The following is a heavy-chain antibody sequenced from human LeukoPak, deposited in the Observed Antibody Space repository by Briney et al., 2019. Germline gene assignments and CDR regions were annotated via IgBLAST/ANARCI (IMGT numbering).Heavy chain of an antibody. J-gene: IGHJ4*02. CDR1: GFTLSSYG. Sequence: GGSLRLSCAASGFTLSSYGMHWVRQAPGKGLEWVAIISYDGSNKYYVDSVKGRFTISRDNSKNTLYLQMSSLRAEDTAVYYCAKDLLCSSTSCYGSGYFDSWGQGTLVTVSS. CDR3: AKDLLCSSTSCYGSGYFDS. D-gene: IGHD2-2*01. CDR2: ISYDGSNK. V-gene: IGHV3-30*18.